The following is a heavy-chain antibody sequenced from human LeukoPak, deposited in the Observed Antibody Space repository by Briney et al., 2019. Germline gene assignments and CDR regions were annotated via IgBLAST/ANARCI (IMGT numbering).Heavy chain of an antibody. J-gene: IGHJ5*02. CDR3: ARWVASPSTGWFYP. CDR2: MNPSNGDT. D-gene: IGHD6-13*01. V-gene: IGHV1-2*02. Sequence: ASVKVSCKAAAYTFTNYSVHWVRQAPGQRLEWMGWMNPSNGDTNYAQKFQGRVIMTRDTSISTVYVELNSLRFGDTAVYYCARWVASPSTGWFYPWGQGPLVTVSS. CDR1: AYTFTNYS.